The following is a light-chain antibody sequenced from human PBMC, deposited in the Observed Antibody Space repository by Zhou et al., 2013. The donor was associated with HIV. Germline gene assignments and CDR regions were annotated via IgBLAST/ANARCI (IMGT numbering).Light chain of an antibody. V-gene: IGKV1-33*01. Sequence: DIQMTQSPSSLSASAGDRVTVTCQASQDISYYVSWYQQKPGKAPKLLIFDASTLETGVPSRFSASGSGTDFTFTISSLQPEDIATYYCQQYDNPLYTFGQGTKLE. CDR3: QQYDNPLYT. CDR2: DAS. CDR1: QDISYY. J-gene: IGKJ2*01.